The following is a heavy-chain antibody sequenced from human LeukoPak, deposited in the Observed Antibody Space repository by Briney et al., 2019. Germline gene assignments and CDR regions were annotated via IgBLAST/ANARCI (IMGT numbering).Heavy chain of an antibody. V-gene: IGHV4-59*01. Sequence: KPSETLSLTCTVPNDSIKDYYWNWIRQPPGKGLEWIGFISNSGSTNYNPSLKSRVTISIDTSKRQFSLKLSSVTAADTAVYYCARYEVGCSWAQAFDIWGQGTMVTVSS. CDR3: ARYEVGCSWAQAFDI. CDR2: ISNSGST. D-gene: IGHD6-13*01. CDR1: NDSIKDYY. J-gene: IGHJ3*02.